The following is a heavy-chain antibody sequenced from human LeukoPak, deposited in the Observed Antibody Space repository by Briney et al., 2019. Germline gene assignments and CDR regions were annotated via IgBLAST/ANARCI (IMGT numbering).Heavy chain of an antibody. D-gene: IGHD6-13*01. CDR2: ISSSSSYI. CDR3: ARYSSWYNAPPY. J-gene: IGHJ4*02. V-gene: IGHV3-21*01. CDR1: GFTFSSYA. Sequence: PGGSLRLSCAASGFTFSSYAMNWVRQAPGKGLEWVSSISSSSSYIYYADSVKGRFTISRDNAKNSLYLQMNSLRAEDTAVYYCARYSSWYNAPPYWGQGTLVTVSS.